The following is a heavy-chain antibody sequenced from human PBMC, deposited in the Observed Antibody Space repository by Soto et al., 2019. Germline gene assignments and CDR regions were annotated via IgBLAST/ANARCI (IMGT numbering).Heavy chain of an antibody. V-gene: IGHV3-48*03. D-gene: IGHD3-22*01. CDR3: ARTGLYDSSVVDY. J-gene: IGHJ4*02. CDR1: GFTFSSYE. Sequence: GGSLRLSCAASGFTFSSYEMNWVRQAPGKGLEWVSYISSSGSTIYYADSVKGRFTISRDNAKNSLYLQMNSLRAEDTAVYYCARTGLYDSSVVDYCGQGTLVTVSS. CDR2: ISSSGSTI.